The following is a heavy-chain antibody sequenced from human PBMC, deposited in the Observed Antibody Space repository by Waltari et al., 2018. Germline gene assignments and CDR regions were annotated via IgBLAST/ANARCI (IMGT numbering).Heavy chain of an antibody. Sequence: EVQLVESGGGLVQPGGYLRLSCAASGFTFSSYWMSWVRQAPGKGLEWVANIKQDGSEKYYVDSVKGRFTISRDNAKNSLYLQMNSLRAEDTAVYYCARGDRWELPHWYFDLWGRGTLVTVSS. D-gene: IGHD1-26*01. CDR3: ARGDRWELPHWYFDL. CDR1: GFTFSSYW. CDR2: IKQDGSEK. V-gene: IGHV3-7*01. J-gene: IGHJ2*01.